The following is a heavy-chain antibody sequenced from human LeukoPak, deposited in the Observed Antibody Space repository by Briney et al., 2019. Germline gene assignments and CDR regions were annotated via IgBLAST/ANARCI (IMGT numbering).Heavy chain of an antibody. CDR2: LRQHGSDK. D-gene: IGHD3-22*01. Sequence: GGSLRLSCAASSTLSTYWMSWVRQTPGKGLEWVASLRQHGSDKYYVDSVKGRFTISRDNAENSVFLQMNSLRAEDTAVYYCARGYYYDSSGYIPHDAFDIWGQGTMVTVSS. J-gene: IGHJ3*02. V-gene: IGHV3-7*05. CDR1: STLSTYW. CDR3: ARGYYYDSSGYIPHDAFDI.